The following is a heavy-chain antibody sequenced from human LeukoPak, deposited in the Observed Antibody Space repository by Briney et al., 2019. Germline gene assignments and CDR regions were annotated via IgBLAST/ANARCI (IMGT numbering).Heavy chain of an antibody. CDR1: GYTFTSYD. V-gene: IGHV1-8*01. CDR3: ARSRYCSSTSCSYYFDY. CDR2: MNPNSGNT. D-gene: IGHD2-2*01. J-gene: IGHJ4*02. Sequence: ASVKVSCKASGYTFTSYDINWVRQATGQGLEWMGWMNPNSGNTGYAQKFQGRVTMTRNTSISTAYMELSSLRSEDTAVYCCARSRYCSSTSCSYYFDYWGQGTLVTVSS.